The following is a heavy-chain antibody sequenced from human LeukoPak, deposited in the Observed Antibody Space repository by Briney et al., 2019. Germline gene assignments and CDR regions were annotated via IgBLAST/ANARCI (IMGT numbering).Heavy chain of an antibody. D-gene: IGHD6-13*01. CDR2: INHSGST. J-gene: IGHJ4*02. CDR3: ATGTAAAVDY. V-gene: IGHV4-34*01. Sequence: SETLSLTCAVYGGSFSGYYWSWIRQPPGKGLEWIGEINHSGSTNYNPSLKGRVTISVDTSKNQFSLKLSSVTAADTAVYYCATGTAAAVDYWGQGTLVTVSS. CDR1: GGSFSGYY.